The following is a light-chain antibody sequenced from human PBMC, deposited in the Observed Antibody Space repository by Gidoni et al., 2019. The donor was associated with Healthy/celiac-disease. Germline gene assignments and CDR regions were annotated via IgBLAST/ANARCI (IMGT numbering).Light chain of an antibody. V-gene: IGKV1-39*01. CDR3: QQSGT. Sequence: DIQMTQSPSSRSASVGDRVTITCRASQSISSYLNWYQQKPGKAPKLLIYAASSLQSGVPSRFSGSGSGTDFTLTISSLQPEDFATYYCQQSGTFGQGTKVEIK. CDR1: QSISSY. J-gene: IGKJ1*01. CDR2: AAS.